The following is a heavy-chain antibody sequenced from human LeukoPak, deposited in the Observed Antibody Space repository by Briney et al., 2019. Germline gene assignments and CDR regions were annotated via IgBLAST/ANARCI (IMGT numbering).Heavy chain of an antibody. CDR2: ISGSGGST. CDR1: GFTFSSYS. D-gene: IGHD2-15*01. J-gene: IGHJ4*02. V-gene: IGHV3-23*01. CDR3: AKNLYCSGGSCYPIYFDY. Sequence: GGSLRLFCAASGFTFSSYSMRWVRQAPGKGLEWVSAISGSGGSTYYADTVKGRFTISRDNSKNTLYLQMNSLRAEDTAVYYCAKNLYCSGGSCYPIYFDYWGQGTLVTVSS.